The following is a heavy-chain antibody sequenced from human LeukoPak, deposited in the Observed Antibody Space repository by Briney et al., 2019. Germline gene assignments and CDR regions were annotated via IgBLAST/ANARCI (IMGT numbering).Heavy chain of an antibody. Sequence: SETLSLTCTVPGGSISSGGYYWSWIRQHPGKGLEWIGYIYYSGSTYYNPSLKSRVTISVDTSKDQFSLKLSSVTAADTAVYYCARASYYYDSEDFQHWGQGTLVTVSS. CDR2: IYYSGST. D-gene: IGHD3-22*01. V-gene: IGHV4-31*03. CDR1: GGSISSGGYY. CDR3: ARASYYYDSEDFQH. J-gene: IGHJ1*01.